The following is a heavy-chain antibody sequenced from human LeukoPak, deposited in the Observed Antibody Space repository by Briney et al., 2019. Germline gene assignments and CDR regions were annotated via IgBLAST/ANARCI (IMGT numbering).Heavy chain of an antibody. Sequence: SETLSLTCTVSGGSISSYYWSWIRQPPGKGLEWIGYIYYSGSTYYNPSLKSRVTISVDTSKNQFSLKLSSVTAADTAVYYCARVSLEGDYWGQGTLVTVSS. J-gene: IGHJ4*02. CDR1: GGSISSYY. CDR2: IYYSGST. CDR3: ARVSLEGDY. V-gene: IGHV4-59*08.